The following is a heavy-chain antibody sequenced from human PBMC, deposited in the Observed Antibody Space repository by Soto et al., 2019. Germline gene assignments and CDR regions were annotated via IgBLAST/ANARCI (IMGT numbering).Heavy chain of an antibody. CDR2: IGLSNSDT. CDR1: GFSFKTYG. CDR3: VKGGAYCYNDCTRSY. D-gene: IGHD2-21*01. Sequence: EVQLLESGGGLVQPGGSLRLSWADSGFSFKTYGMPWVRQAPGKGLEGVAHIGLSNSDTYYADSVKGRFTISRDNSKNMVYLQMNSLRDADTAVYYCVKGGAYCYNDCTRSYWGRGTLVTVSS. V-gene: IGHV3-23*01. J-gene: IGHJ4*02.